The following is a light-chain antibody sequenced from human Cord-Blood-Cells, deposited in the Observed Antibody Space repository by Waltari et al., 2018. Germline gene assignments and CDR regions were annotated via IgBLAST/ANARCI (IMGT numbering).Light chain of an antibody. CDR3: SSYTSSSTRV. CDR1: SNDVGGYNY. V-gene: IGLV2-14*01. Sequence: QSALTQPASVSGSPGQSITISCTGPSNDVGGYNYVSWYHKHPGKAPKLMIYEFSNRPSGVSNRFSGSKSGNTASLTISVLQAEDEADYYCSSYTSSSTRVFGGGTKLTVL. CDR2: EFS. J-gene: IGLJ3*02.